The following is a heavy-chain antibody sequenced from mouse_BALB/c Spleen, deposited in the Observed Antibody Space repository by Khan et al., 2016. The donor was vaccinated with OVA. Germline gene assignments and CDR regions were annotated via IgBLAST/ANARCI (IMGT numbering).Heavy chain of an antibody. D-gene: IGHD1-1*01. Sequence: EVQLVESGPGLVKPSQSLSLTCTVTGYSITSNYAWYWIRQFPGNKLEWMVYISYSGSTNYNPSLNSRISITRDTSTNQFFLQLNSVTTEDTATYYCARGNYYGYAMDYWGQGTSITVSS. V-gene: IGHV3-2*02. J-gene: IGHJ4*01. CDR1: GYSITSNYA. CDR3: ARGNYYGYAMDY. CDR2: ISYSGST.